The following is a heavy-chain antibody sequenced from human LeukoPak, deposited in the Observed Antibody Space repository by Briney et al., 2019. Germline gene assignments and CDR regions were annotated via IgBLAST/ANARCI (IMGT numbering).Heavy chain of an antibody. CDR2: ISAYNGNT. J-gene: IGHJ4*02. D-gene: IGHD3-3*01. Sequence: ASVKVSCKASGYTFTSYGISWVRQAPGQGLEWMGWISAYNGNTSYAQKLQGRVTMTTDTSTSTAYMELRSLRSDDTAVYYCARDSGARFLEWLLSPFDYWGQGTLVTVSS. CDR1: GYTFTSYG. CDR3: ARDSGARFLEWLLSPFDY. V-gene: IGHV1-18*01.